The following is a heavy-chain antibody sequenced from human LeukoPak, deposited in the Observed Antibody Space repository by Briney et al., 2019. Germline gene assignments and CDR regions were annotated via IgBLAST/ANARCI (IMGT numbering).Heavy chain of an antibody. CDR1: GFTFSTYA. CDR3: ARGNSGYYYFDY. J-gene: IGHJ4*02. D-gene: IGHD3-22*01. Sequence: GGSLRLSCTAAGFTFSTYAMGWARQAPGKGLEWLSGIGSSGVDTYYAVSAKGRFTISRDNSKNTLYLQMNSLRAEDTAVYYCARGNSGYYYFDYWGQGTLVTVSS. CDR2: IGSSGVDT. V-gene: IGHV3-23*01.